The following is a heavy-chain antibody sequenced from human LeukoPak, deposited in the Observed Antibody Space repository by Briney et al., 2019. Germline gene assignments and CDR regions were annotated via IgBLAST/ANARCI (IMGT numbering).Heavy chain of an antibody. CDR2: IIPIFGTA. CDR1: GGTFSSYA. V-gene: IGHV1-69*01. D-gene: IGHD3-10*01. CDR3: ASRGGNYYGSGSYPAAGAFDI. Sequence: SVKVSCKASGGTFSSYAISWVRQAPGQGLEWMGGIIPIFGTANYAQKFQGRVTITADESTSTAYMELSSLRSEDTAVYYCASRGGNYYGSGSYPAAGAFDIWGQGTMVTVSS. J-gene: IGHJ3*02.